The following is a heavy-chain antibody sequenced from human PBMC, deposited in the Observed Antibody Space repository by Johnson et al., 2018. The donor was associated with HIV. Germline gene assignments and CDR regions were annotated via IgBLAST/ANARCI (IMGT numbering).Heavy chain of an antibody. Sequence: VQLVESGGAVVRPGGSLRLSCAASGFTFDDYGMTWVRQAPGKGLEWVSGINWNGGSTGYADSVKGRFTISRDNSKSSLYLQMNSLRAEDTAVYYCARDGCDDSSGYYWGAFDIWGHGTMVTVSS. D-gene: IGHD3-22*01. CDR3: ARDGCDDSSGYYWGAFDI. CDR1: GFTFDDYG. J-gene: IGHJ3*02. CDR2: INWNGGST. V-gene: IGHV3-20*04.